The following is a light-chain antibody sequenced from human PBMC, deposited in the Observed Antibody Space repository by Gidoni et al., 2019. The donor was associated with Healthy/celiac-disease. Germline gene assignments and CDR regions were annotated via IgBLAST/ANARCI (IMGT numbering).Light chain of an antibody. J-gene: IGKJ3*01. V-gene: IGKV2-28*01. CDR1: QSLLHSNGYNY. Sequence: DIVMTQSPLSLPVNPGEPASISCRSSQSLLHSNGYNYLDWYLQKPGQSPQLLIYLGSNRASGVPDRFSGSGSGKDFTLKISRVEAEDVGVYYCMQALQTPRFTFXPXTKVDIK. CDR3: MQALQTPRFT. CDR2: LGS.